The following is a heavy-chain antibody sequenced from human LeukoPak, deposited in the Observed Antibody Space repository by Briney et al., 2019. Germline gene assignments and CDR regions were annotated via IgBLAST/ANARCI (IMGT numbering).Heavy chain of an antibody. Sequence: SETLSLTCTVSGGSISSYYWSWIRQPPGKGLEWIGYIYYSGSTNYNPSLKSRVTISLDTSKNQFPLRLTSVTAADTAVYYCARDSDDWSIRYWGQGALVTVSS. D-gene: IGHD3-9*01. CDR2: IYYSGST. CDR1: GGSISSYY. CDR3: ARDSDDWSIRY. J-gene: IGHJ4*02. V-gene: IGHV4-59*01.